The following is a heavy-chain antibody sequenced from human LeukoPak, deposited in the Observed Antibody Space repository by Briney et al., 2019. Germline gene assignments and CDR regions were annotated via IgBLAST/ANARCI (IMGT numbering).Heavy chain of an antibody. CDR1: GFTFSSYA. Sequence: GGSLRLSCAASGFTFSSYAMHWVRQAPGKGLEWVAVISYDGSNKYYADSVKGRFTISRDNSKNTLYPQMNSLRAEDTAVYYCAALYSSGWYWGQGTLVTVSS. CDR3: AALYSSGWY. D-gene: IGHD6-19*01. V-gene: IGHV3-30-3*01. J-gene: IGHJ4*02. CDR2: ISYDGSNK.